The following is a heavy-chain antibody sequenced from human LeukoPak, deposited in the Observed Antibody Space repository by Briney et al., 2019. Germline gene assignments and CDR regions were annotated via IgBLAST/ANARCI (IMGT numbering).Heavy chain of an antibody. CDR3: ARDALELAARATYYYYYYYMDV. D-gene: IGHD6-6*01. V-gene: IGHV1-69*01. CDR1: GGTFSSYA. Sequence: AASVKVSCKASGGTFSSYAISWVRQAPGQGLEWMGGIIPIFGTANYAQKFQGRVTITADESTSTAYMELSSLRSEDTAVYYCARDALELAARATYYYYYYYMDVWGKGTTVTVSS. CDR2: IIPIFGTA. J-gene: IGHJ6*03.